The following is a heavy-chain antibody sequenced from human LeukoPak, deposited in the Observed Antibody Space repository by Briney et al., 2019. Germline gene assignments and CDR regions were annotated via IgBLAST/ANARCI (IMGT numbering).Heavy chain of an antibody. CDR1: GGSVSSYY. CDR2: IYSSGST. Sequence: PSETLSLTCTVSGGSVSSYYWSWIRQPPGKGLEWIGYIYSSGSTNYNPSLKSRITMSVDTSKNQFSLKLSSVTAADTAVYYCARGAAAGNFDYWGRGTLVTVSS. CDR3: ARGAAAGNFDY. J-gene: IGHJ4*02. V-gene: IGHV4-59*02. D-gene: IGHD6-13*01.